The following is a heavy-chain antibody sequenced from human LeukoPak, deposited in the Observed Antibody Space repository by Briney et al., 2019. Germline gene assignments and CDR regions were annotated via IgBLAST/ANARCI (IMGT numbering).Heavy chain of an antibody. D-gene: IGHD3-22*01. J-gene: IGHJ4*02. CDR1: GLTFSSYG. V-gene: IGHV3-23*01. CDR3: ARRAYDSSGYDYFDY. Sequence: GGSLRLSCAASGLTFSSYGMSWVRQAPGRGLEWVSAISTTGGTTYYADSVRGRFTISRDNAKNSLYLQMNSLRAEDTAVYYCARRAYDSSGYDYFDYWGQGTLVTVSS. CDR2: ISTTGGTT.